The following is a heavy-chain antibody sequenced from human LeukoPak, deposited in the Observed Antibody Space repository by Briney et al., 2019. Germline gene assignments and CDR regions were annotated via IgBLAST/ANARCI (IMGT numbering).Heavy chain of an antibody. V-gene: IGHV3-15*01. CDR2: IKSETNGGTT. J-gene: IGHJ4*02. Sequence: GGSLRLSCAASGFSFNNAWMSWVRQAPGKGLEWVGRIKSETNGGTTDYVATVKGRFSISSDYSENTAYLQMNSLQTDDTAAYFYPTNPSSLYYDSSGSSPPLQWGQGTLVTVSS. CDR1: GFSFNNAW. CDR3: PTNPSSLYYDSSGSSPPLQ. D-gene: IGHD3-22*01.